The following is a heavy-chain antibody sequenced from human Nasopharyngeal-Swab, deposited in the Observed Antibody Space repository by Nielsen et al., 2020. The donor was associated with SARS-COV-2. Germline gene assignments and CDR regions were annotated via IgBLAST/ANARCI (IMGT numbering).Heavy chain of an antibody. CDR3: ARDQGTLVTTWLSVY. Sequence: GESLKISCAASGFTVSSNYMSWVRQAPGKGLEWVANIKEDGSDEYYVDSVKGRFTISRDNAKNSLYLQMNSLRADDTGVYYCARDQGTLVTTWLSVYWGQGALVTVSS. J-gene: IGHJ4*02. CDR1: GFTVSSNY. CDR2: IKEDGSDE. D-gene: IGHD4-17*01. V-gene: IGHV3-7*01.